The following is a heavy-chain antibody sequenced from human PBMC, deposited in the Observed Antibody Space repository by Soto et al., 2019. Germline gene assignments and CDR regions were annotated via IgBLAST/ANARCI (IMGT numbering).Heavy chain of an antibody. CDR2: IYHTGTT. D-gene: IGHD6-19*01. CDR1: GGSINSGDYP. Sequence: TLSLTCTVSGGSINSGDYPWTWIRQPPGKGLEWIGYIYHTGTTYYNMSLKSRVTISVDRSKNQFSLKLSSVAAADTAVYYCARVGYSSGPSADYWGQGTLVTVSS. CDR3: ARVGYSSGPSADY. J-gene: IGHJ4*02. V-gene: IGHV4-30-2*01.